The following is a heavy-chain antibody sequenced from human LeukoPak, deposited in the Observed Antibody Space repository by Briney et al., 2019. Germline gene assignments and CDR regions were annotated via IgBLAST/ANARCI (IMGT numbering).Heavy chain of an antibody. CDR1: GGSFSGYY. D-gene: IGHD2-2*01. CDR3: ARGFGGYCSSTSCYWGEGMDV. J-gene: IGHJ6*02. CDR2: INHSGST. Sequence: PSETLSLTCAVYGGSFSGYYWSWIRQPPGKGLEWIGEINHSGSTNYNPSLKSRVTISVDTSKNQFSLNLSSVTAADTAVYYCARGFGGYCSSTSCYWGEGMDVWGQGTTVTVSS. V-gene: IGHV4-34*01.